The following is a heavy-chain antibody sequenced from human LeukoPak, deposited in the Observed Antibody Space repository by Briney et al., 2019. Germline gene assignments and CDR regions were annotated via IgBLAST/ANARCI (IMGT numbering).Heavy chain of an antibody. CDR1: GFTFSSHA. CDR3: AKLGISDGIDY. V-gene: IGHV3-23*01. Sequence: GGSLRLSCAASGFTFSSHAMTWVRHAPGKGLEGGSSITGSGGSTFYAASVKGRLTISRDNSKNTLYLQMNSLRAEDTAVYYCAKLGISDGIDYWGQGTLVTVSS. J-gene: IGHJ4*02. D-gene: IGHD1-14*01. CDR2: ITGSGGST.